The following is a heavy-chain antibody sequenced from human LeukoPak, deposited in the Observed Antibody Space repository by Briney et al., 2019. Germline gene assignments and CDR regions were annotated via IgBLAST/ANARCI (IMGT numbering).Heavy chain of an antibody. CDR2: ISSDGSNT. V-gene: IGHV3-74*01. CDR1: GFTFNKYY. CDR3: IRVPY. Sequence: PGGSLRLSCAVSGFTFNKYYMHWVRQAPEKGLVWVSRISSDGSNTNYADSVKGRFTISRDNAKNTLYLQMNSLRAEDTAVYYCIRVPYWGQGALVTVSS. J-gene: IGHJ4*02.